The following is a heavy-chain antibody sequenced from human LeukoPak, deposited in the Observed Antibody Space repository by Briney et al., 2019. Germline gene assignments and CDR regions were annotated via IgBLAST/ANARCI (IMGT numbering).Heavy chain of an antibody. D-gene: IGHD1-1*01. CDR1: GGSISSYGYY. V-gene: IGHV4-39*01. Sequence: PSETLSLTCTVSGGSISSYGYYWGWIRQAPGKGLEWIGSMSYSGSTYYNPSLQRRVTISLDRTKNQFSLNLRSVTAADTAVYYCATTTGGPYNWFDPWGQGTLVTVYS. CDR2: MSYSGST. J-gene: IGHJ5*02. CDR3: ATTTGGPYNWFDP.